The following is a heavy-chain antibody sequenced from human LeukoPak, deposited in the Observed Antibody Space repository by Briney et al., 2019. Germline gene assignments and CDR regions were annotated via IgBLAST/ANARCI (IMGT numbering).Heavy chain of an antibody. Sequence: ASVKVSCKASGYTFTGYYMHWVRQAPGQGLEWMGWINPNSGGTNYAQKFQGRVTMTRDTSISTAYMELSRLRSDGTAVYYCARVRIAMAGTWGIGYYYYGMDVWGQGTTVTVSS. V-gene: IGHV1-2*02. CDR3: ARVRIAMAGTWGIGYYYYGMDV. D-gene: IGHD6-19*01. CDR1: GYTFTGYY. J-gene: IGHJ6*02. CDR2: INPNSGGT.